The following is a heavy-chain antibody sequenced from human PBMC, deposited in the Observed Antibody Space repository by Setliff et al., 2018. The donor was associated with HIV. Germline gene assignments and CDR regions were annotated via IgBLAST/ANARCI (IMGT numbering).Heavy chain of an antibody. D-gene: IGHD5-18*01. CDR2: ISTDGSEK. V-gene: IGHV3-30*04. Sequence: PGGSLRLSCAASGFTFRNYAMHWVRQAPGTGLQCMAVISTDGSEKYYADSVKGRFTISRDNAKNTLYLQMNSLRAEDTAVYYCARDDRIHQWFGPDYWGQGTLVTVSS. J-gene: IGHJ4*02. CDR1: GFTFRNYA. CDR3: ARDDRIHQWFGPDY.